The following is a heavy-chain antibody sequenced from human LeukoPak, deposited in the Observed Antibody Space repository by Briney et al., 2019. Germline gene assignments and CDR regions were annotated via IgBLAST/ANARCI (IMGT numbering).Heavy chain of an antibody. CDR2: IYHSGST. J-gene: IGHJ4*02. Sequence: SETLSLTCAVSGGSISSSNWWSWVRQPPGKGLEWIGSIYHSGSTYYNPSLKSRVTISVDTSKNQFSLKLSSVTAADTAVYYCAREDGEGASLTGWGQGTLVTVSS. CDR3: AREDGEGASLTG. CDR1: GGSISSSNW. V-gene: IGHV4-4*02. D-gene: IGHD3-9*01.